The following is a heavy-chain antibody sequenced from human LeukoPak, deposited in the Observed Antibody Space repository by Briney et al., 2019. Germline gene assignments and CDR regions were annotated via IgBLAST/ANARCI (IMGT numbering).Heavy chain of an antibody. Sequence: GGSLRLSCAASGFTFSNYWMSWVRQAPGKGLEWVANIKEDGSDKNYVDSVRGRFTISRDNAKNALYLQMNSLRAEDTAVYYCGRGIPGGTTSLDCWGQGTVVTVSS. CDR2: IKEDGSDK. J-gene: IGHJ4*02. D-gene: IGHD1-7*01. V-gene: IGHV3-7*04. CDR3: GRGIPGGTTSLDC. CDR1: GFTFSNYW.